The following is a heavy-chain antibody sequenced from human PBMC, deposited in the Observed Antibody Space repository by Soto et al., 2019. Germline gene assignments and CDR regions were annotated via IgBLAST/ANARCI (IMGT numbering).Heavy chain of an antibody. CDR1: GGSISSRDHY. D-gene: IGHD1-7*01. CDR3: ARAVVPTTAYCNS. J-gene: IGHJ4*02. Sequence: QVQLRESGPGLVKPSQTLSLTCTVSGGSISSRDHYWTWIRQPPGKGLEWIGYIFYSGTTYYNPSLKSRVTISQDTSKNQFSLNLESVTAADTAIYYCARAVVPTTAYCNSWGQGTLVTVSS. V-gene: IGHV4-30-4*01. CDR2: IFYSGTT.